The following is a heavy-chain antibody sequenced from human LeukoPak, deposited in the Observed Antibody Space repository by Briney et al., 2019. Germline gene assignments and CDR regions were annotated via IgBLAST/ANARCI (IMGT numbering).Heavy chain of an antibody. CDR1: GFSFSSYW. Sequence: GGSLRLSCAASGFSFSSYWMSWVRQAPGKGLEWVANIKQDGSEKCYVDSVKGRFTISRDNAKNSLYLQMNSLSAEDTAVYYCARVVTIFGVVMTYGMDVWGQGTTVTVSS. V-gene: IGHV3-7*03. CDR2: IKQDGSEK. J-gene: IGHJ6*02. CDR3: ARVVTIFGVVMTYGMDV. D-gene: IGHD3-3*01.